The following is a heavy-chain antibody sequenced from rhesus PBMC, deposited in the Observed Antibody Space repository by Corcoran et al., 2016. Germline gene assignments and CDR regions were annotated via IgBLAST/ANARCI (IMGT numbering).Heavy chain of an antibody. J-gene: IGHJ6*01. CDR3: AKLISSWNNPAFDF. Sequence: QLQLQESGPGLVKPSETLTLTCAVSGGSITTYYWSWIRQSPGKGLEWIGRLHGRVGDTDYSPPLKSRVTISIDTSKNQLSLKLTSVTAADTAVYFCAKLISSWNNPAFDFWGQGVVVTVSS. CDR1: GGSITTYY. CDR2: LHGRVGDT. D-gene: IGHD1-20*01. V-gene: IGHV4-160*01.